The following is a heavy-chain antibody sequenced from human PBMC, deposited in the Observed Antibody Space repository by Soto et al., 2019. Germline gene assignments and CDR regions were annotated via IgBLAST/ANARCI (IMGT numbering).Heavy chain of an antibody. Sequence: TCAVSGGSISSGGYSWSWIRQPPGKGLEWIGYIYHSGSTYYNPSLKSRVTISVDRSKNTLSLQMSSLRGDDTAMYYCVKDVVFWPWGQGTLVTVSS. CDR3: VKDVVFWP. CDR2: IYHSGST. CDR1: GGSISSGGYS. V-gene: IGHV4-30-2*02. D-gene: IGHD2-15*01. J-gene: IGHJ4*02.